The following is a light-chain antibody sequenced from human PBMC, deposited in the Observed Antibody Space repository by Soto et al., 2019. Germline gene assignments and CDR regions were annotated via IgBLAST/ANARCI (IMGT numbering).Light chain of an antibody. CDR1: QSLVHSDGNTY. Sequence: DIVLTQTPLSSPVTLGQPASISCRSSQSLVHSDGNTYLNWLQQRPGQPPRLLIYEVSNRFSGVPDRFSGSGAGTDFTLEISRVEAEDVGVYYCMQTTQFPLPFGGGTKVDIK. V-gene: IGKV2-24*01. J-gene: IGKJ4*01. CDR3: MQTTQFPLP. CDR2: EVS.